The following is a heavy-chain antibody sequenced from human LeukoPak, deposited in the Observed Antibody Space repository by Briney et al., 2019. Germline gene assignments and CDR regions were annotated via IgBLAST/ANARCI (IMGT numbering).Heavy chain of an antibody. CDR1: GGTFSSYA. J-gene: IGHJ4*02. Sequence: ASVKVSCKASGGTFSSYAISWVRQAPGQGLEWMGGIIPIFGTANYAQKFQGKVTITADESTGTAYMELSSLRSEDTAVYYCARGWDYDSGGRPTAYVYWGQGTLVSVSS. CDR2: IIPIFGTA. CDR3: ARGWDYDSGGRPTAYVY. V-gene: IGHV1-69*13. D-gene: IGHD3-22*01.